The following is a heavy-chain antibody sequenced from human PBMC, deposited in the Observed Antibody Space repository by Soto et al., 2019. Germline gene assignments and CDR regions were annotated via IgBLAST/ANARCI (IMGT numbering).Heavy chain of an antibody. D-gene: IGHD6-13*01. J-gene: IGHJ6*01. CDR3: ATGTTRIAAAIPTIDYYGMDV. Sequence: GASVKVSCKVSGYTLTELSMHWVRQAPGKGLEWMGGFDPEDGETIYAQKFQGRVTMTEDTSTDTAYMELSSLRSEDTAVYYCATGTTRIAAAIPTIDYYGMDVWGQGTTCTVSS. CDR1: GYTLTELS. V-gene: IGHV1-24*01. CDR2: FDPEDGET.